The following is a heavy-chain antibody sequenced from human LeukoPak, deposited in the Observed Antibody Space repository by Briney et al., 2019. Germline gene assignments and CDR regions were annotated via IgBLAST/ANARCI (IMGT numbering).Heavy chain of an antibody. CDR3: ARQTVPGYSSSGGFWYYYMDV. J-gene: IGHJ6*03. V-gene: IGHV5-51*01. D-gene: IGHD6-6*01. CDR2: IYPGDSDT. CDR1: GYSFTSYW. Sequence: GESLKISCKGSGYSFTSYWIGWVRQMPGKGLEWMGIIYPGDSDTRYSPSFQGQVTISADKSISTAYLQWSSLKASDTAMYYCARQTVPGYSSSGGFWYYYMDVWAKGPRSPSP.